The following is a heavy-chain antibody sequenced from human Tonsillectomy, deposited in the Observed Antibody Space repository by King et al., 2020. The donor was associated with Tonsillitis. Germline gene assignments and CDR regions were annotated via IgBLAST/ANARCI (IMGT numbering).Heavy chain of an antibody. J-gene: IGHJ4*02. CDR1: GYTFSSYW. Sequence: VQLVESGGGLVQPGGSLRLSCAASGYTFSSYWMTWVRQAPGKGLEWVGNIKDDGSENYFLESVKGRFIISVDKAESSVHLQMNSLRAEDTAVYYCARVGMGDAFDYWGQGTLVIVSS. CDR2: IKDDGSEN. D-gene: IGHD2-8*01. V-gene: IGHV3-7*01. CDR3: ARVGMGDAFDY.